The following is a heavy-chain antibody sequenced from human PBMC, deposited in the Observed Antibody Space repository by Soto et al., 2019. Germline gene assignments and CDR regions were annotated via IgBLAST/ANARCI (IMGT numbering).Heavy chain of an antibody. D-gene: IGHD1-1*01. V-gene: IGHV3-30*18. CDR1: GFTFSSYG. CDR2: ISYDGSNK. J-gene: IGHJ6*02. Sequence: PGGSLRLSCAASGFTFSSYGMHWVRQAPGKGLEVVAVISYDGSNKYYADSVKGRFTISRDNSKNTLYLQMNSLRAEDTAVYYCAKDRAWKGTGMGYYHYYGMDVWGQGTTVTVSS. CDR3: AKDRAWKGTGMGYYHYYGMDV.